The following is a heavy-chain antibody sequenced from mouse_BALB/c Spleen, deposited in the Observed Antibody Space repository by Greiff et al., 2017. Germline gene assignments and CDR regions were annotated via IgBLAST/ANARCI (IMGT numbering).Heavy chain of an antibody. CDR1: GFTFSSYA. V-gene: IGHV5-6-5*01. D-gene: IGHD2-1*01. Sequence: EVKLVESGGGLVKPGGSLKLSCAASGFTFSSYAMSWVRQTPEKRLEWVASISSGGSTYYPDRVKGRFTISRDNARNILYLQMSSLRSEDTAMYYCARRGNYVAWFAYWGQGTLVTVSA. CDR2: ISSGGST. CDR3: ARRGNYVAWFAY. J-gene: IGHJ3*01.